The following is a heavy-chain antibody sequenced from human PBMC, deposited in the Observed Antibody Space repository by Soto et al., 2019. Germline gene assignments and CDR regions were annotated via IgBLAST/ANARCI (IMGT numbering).Heavy chain of an antibody. V-gene: IGHV4-34*01. CDR3: AVSSGYYFGDVDAFDI. J-gene: IGHJ3*02. CDR1: RGPVSAYW. D-gene: IGHD3-22*01. CDR2: INHSGST. Sequence: SATLSLTCALDRGPVSAYWLSLIPQAPGKGLEWIGEINHSGSTNYNPSLKSRVTISVDTSKNQFSLKLSSVTAADTAVYYCAVSSGYYFGDVDAFDIWGQGTMVTVS.